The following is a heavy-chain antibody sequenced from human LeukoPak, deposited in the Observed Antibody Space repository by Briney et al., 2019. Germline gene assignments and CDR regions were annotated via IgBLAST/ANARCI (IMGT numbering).Heavy chain of an antibody. CDR2: INHSGST. Sequence: SETLSLTCAVYGGSFSGYYWSWIRQPPGKGLEWIGEINHSGSTNYNPSLKSRVTISVDTSKNQFSLKLSSVTAADTAVYYCAGIYCSSTSCPNWFDPWGQGTLVTVSS. J-gene: IGHJ5*02. CDR3: AGIYCSSTSCPNWFDP. CDR1: GGSFSGYY. V-gene: IGHV4-34*01. D-gene: IGHD2-2*01.